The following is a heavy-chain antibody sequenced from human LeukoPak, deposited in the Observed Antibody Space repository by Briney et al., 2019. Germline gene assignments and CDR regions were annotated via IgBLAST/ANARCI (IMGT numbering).Heavy chain of an antibody. D-gene: IGHD1-26*01. V-gene: IGHV4-61*02. CDR3: ARHPPWEPPNFDY. J-gene: IGHJ4*02. Sequence: SQTLSLTCTVSGGSTSSGSYYWSWIRQPAGKGLEWIGRIYTSGSTNYNPSLKSRVTISVDTSKNQFSLKLSSVTAADTAVYYCARHPPWEPPNFDYWGQGTLVTVSS. CDR2: IYTSGST. CDR1: GGSTSSGSYY.